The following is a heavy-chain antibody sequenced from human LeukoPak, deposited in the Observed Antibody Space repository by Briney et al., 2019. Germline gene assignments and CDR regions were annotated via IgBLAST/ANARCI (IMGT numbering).Heavy chain of an antibody. CDR1: GFTFSNYD. CDR2: ASRLESHR. J-gene: IGHJ3*02. V-gene: IGHV3-30*18. CDR3: AKAATMDGAFDI. Sequence: GGSLRLSCVASGFTFSNYDMLWVRQAPVKGLEWVAVASRLESHRYYADSVRGRFTISRDNSKNTLFLQMSSLRAEDTAVYYCAKAATMDGAFDIWGQGTMVTVSS. D-gene: IGHD3/OR15-3a*01.